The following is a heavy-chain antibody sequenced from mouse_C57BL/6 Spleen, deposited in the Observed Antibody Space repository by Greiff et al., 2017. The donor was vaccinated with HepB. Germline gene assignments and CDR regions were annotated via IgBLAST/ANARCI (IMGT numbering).Heavy chain of an antibody. V-gene: IGHV1-80*01. CDR1: GYAFSSYW. D-gene: IGHD2-4*01. CDR3: ARPLDYDSYYYAMDY. Sequence: QVQLQQSGAELVKPGASVKISCKASGYAFSSYWMNWVKQRPGKGLEWIGQIYPGDGDTNYNGKFKGKATLTADKSSSTAYMQLSSLTSEDSAVYFCARPLDYDSYYYAMDYWGQGTSVTVSS. CDR2: IYPGDGDT. J-gene: IGHJ4*01.